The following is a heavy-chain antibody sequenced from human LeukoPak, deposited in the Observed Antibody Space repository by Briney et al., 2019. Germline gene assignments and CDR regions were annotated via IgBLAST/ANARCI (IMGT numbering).Heavy chain of an antibody. D-gene: IGHD6-19*01. CDR3: ARDSPYSSGWRDAFDV. CDR1: GYSFTSYW. Sequence: GESLKISCKGSGYSFTSYWIGWVRQMPGKGLEWMGIIYPGDSDTRYSPSFQGQVTISADKSIDTAYLQWSSLKASDSAMYFCARDSPYSSGWRDAFDVWGQGTLVTVSS. J-gene: IGHJ3*01. CDR2: IYPGDSDT. V-gene: IGHV5-51*01.